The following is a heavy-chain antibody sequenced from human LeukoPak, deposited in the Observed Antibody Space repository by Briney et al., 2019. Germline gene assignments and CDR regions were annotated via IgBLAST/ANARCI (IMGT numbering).Heavy chain of an antibody. CDR1: GFTVSSNY. Sequence: GGSLRLSCAASGFTVSSNYMSWVRQAPGKGLEWVSVIYSGGSTYYADSAKGRFTISRDNSKNTLYLQMNSLRAEDTAVYYCARGGVHDYFDYWGQGTLVTVSS. J-gene: IGHJ4*02. CDR3: ARGGVHDYFDY. D-gene: IGHD3-10*01. V-gene: IGHV3-66*01. CDR2: IYSGGST.